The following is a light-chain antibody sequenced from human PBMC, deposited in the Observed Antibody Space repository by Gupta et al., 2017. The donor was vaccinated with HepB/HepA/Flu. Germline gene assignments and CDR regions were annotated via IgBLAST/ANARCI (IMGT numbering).Light chain of an antibody. CDR2: WAS. V-gene: IGKV4-1*01. J-gene: IGKJ4*01. CDR1: QGVLYSSNKKNC. CDR3: QQYYETPLT. Sequence: DIVMTQSPESLAVALGGRATINCKSSQGVLYSSNKKNCLAWYQQRPGQPPKLLVYWASTRESGVPDRFSGSGSGTDFTLTISSLQAEDVAVYYCQQYYETPLTFGGGTKVEIK.